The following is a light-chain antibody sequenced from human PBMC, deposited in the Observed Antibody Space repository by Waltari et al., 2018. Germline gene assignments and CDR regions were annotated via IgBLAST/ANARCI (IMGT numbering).Light chain of an antibody. J-gene: IGKJ2*03. CDR1: QSLLDSEDGYTY. CDR3: MQGIEFPYS. V-gene: IGKV2-40*01. CDR2: DVS. Sequence: VLTQTPLSLSVSPGEPASISCRSSQSLLDSEDGYTYLEWYLQKPGQSPQPWIYDVSNRASGVPDRFSGSGSDTDFTLKISRVEAEDVGIYYCMQGIEFPYSFGQGTKVEIK.